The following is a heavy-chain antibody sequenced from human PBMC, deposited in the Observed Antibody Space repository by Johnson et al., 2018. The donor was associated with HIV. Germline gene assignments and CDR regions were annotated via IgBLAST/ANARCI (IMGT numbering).Heavy chain of an antibody. CDR1: AFTFSSYG. Sequence: VLLVESGGGGVQPGRSLRLSCAASAFTFSSYGMHWVRQAPGKGLEWVAVISYDGSNKYYADSVKGRFTISRDNSKNTLYLQMNSLRAEDTAVYYCARRRSDNVARSHDAFDIWGQGTMVTVSS. CDR3: ARRRSDNVARSHDAFDI. V-gene: IGHV3-30*03. D-gene: IGHD3-3*01. CDR2: ISYDGSNK. J-gene: IGHJ3*02.